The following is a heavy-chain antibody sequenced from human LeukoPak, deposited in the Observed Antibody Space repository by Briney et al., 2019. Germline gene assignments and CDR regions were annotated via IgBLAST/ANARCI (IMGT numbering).Heavy chain of an antibody. CDR2: INPNSGGT. J-gene: IGHJ6*03. CDR3: AREEKSVSGVYYGSGSLTMDV. Sequence: ASVKVSCKASGYTLTGYYMHWVRQAPGQGLEWMGWINPNSGGTNYAQKFQGRVTMTRDTSISTAYMELSRLRSDDTAVYYCAREEKSVSGVYYGSGSLTMDVWGKGTTVTVSS. V-gene: IGHV1-2*02. CDR1: GYTLTGYY. D-gene: IGHD2-8*01.